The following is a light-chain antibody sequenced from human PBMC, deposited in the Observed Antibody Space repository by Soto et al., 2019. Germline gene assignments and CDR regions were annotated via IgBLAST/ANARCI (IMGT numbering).Light chain of an antibody. Sequence: EIVLTQSPCTLSLSPGERATLSCRASQSVSSSYLAWYQQKPGQAPRLLISGASSRATGIPERFSGSGSGTDFTLTISRLEPEDFAVYYCQQYGSSPLTFGQGTKVEIK. CDR2: GAS. V-gene: IGKV3-20*01. CDR1: QSVSSSY. J-gene: IGKJ1*01. CDR3: QQYGSSPLT.